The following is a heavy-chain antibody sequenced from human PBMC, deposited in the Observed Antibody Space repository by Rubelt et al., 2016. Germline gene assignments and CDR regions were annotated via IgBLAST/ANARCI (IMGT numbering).Heavy chain of an antibody. J-gene: IGHJ4*02. Sequence: QVQLVESGGGVVQSGGSLRLSCAGSGFIFSNYAMHWVRQAPGKGLGWVAVVSYDESDKNYADSVQGRFTISRDNSKNTLYLQMNGLRPEDTAVYYCAKSSGAVVIDYWGQGTLVTVSS. CDR1: GFIFSNYA. V-gene: IGHV3-30*18. D-gene: IGHD4-23*01. CDR2: VSYDESDK. CDR3: AKSSGAVVIDY.